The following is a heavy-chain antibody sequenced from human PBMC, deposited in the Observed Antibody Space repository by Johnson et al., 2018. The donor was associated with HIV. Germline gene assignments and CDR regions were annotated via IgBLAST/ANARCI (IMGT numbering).Heavy chain of an antibody. CDR1: GFTFSSYG. V-gene: IGHV3-33*01. CDR2: IWYDGSNK. D-gene: IGHD6-6*01. CDR3: AREPRIAAFRDAFDI. Sequence: QVQLVESGGGVVQPGRSLRLSCAASGFTFSSYGMHWVRQAPGQGLEWVAVIWYDGSNKYYADSVKGRFTISRDNSKNTLYLQMNSLRAEDTAVYYCAREPRIAAFRDAFDIWGQGTMVTVSS. J-gene: IGHJ3*02.